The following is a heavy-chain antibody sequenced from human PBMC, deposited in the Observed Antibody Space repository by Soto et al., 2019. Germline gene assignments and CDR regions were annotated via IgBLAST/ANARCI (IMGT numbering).Heavy chain of an antibody. CDR1: GFTFNSYS. J-gene: IGHJ3*02. Sequence: GGSLRLSCAASGFTFNSYSMNWVRQAPGKGLEWVSSISSSGVYIYYADSEKGRFTISRDNAKNSLYLQMNSLRAEDTAVYYCERGYYYDYSGYLSNDAFDIWGQGTMVTVSS. CDR2: ISSSGVYI. V-gene: IGHV3-21*01. CDR3: ERGYYYDYSGYLSNDAFDI. D-gene: IGHD3-22*01.